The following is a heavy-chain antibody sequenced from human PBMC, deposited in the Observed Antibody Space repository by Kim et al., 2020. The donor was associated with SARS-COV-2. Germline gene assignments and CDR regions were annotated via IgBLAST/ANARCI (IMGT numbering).Heavy chain of an antibody. D-gene: IGHD2-8*01. CDR3: ARVRYCTTATCFDAFD. Sequence: GGSLRLSCTASGFTFSTYALHWVRQAPGEGLEWVSSVSFDGDQKSYADSVKGRFTISRDNSKSTLYLQMHSLTTEDTALYFCARVRYCTTATCFDAFD. CDR2: VSFDGDQK. V-gene: IGHV3-30-3*01. CDR1: GFTFSTYA. J-gene: IGHJ3*02.